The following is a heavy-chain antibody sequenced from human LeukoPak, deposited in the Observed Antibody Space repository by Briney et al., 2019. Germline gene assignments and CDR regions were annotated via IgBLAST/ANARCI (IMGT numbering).Heavy chain of an antibody. Sequence: GRSLRLSCAASGFTFSSYAMHWVRQASGKGLEWVAVISYDGSNKYYADSVKGRFTISRDNSKNTLYLQMNSLRAEDTAVYYCASGRAFDIWGQGTMVTVSS. J-gene: IGHJ3*02. V-gene: IGHV3-30*04. CDR3: ASGRAFDI. CDR2: ISYDGSNK. CDR1: GFTFSSYA.